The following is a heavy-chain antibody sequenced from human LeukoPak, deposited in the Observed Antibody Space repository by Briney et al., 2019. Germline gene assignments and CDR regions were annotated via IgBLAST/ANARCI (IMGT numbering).Heavy chain of an antibody. D-gene: IGHD3-22*01. CDR2: IYYSGST. Sequence: SETLSLTCTFSGGSISSSSYYWGWIRQPPGKGLEWIGSIYYSGSTYYNPSLKSRVTISVDTSKNQFSLKLSSVTAADTAVYYCARQPRSYYDSSGYLLWGQGTLVTVSS. J-gene: IGHJ4*02. CDR1: GGSISSSSYY. CDR3: ARQPRSYYDSSGYLL. V-gene: IGHV4-39*01.